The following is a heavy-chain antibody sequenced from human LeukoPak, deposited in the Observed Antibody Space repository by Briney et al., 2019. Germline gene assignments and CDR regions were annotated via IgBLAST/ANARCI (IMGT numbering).Heavy chain of an antibody. CDR3: ARGPKLGDGYHCDY. Sequence: GGSLRLSCAASGFTFNNYALSWVRQAPGKGLEWVSTISGSGGNTYYADSVKGRFTISRDISKNTLYLQMNSLRVEDTAVYYCARGPKLGDGYHCDYWGQGTLVTVSS. J-gene: IGHJ4*02. D-gene: IGHD5-24*01. CDR1: GFTFNNYA. V-gene: IGHV3-23*01. CDR2: ISGSGGNT.